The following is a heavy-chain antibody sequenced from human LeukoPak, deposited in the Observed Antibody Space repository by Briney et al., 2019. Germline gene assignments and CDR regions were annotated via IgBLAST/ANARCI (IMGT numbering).Heavy chain of an antibody. V-gene: IGHV3-7*01. CDR3: ARTFQRITMIVVVTYFDY. CDR2: IKQDGSEK. Sequence: PGGSLRLSCAASGFTCNYYWMNWVRQAPGKGLEWVANIKQDGSEKHYVDSVKGRFTISRDNAKNSLYLQMNSLRAEDTAVYYCARTFQRITMIVVVTYFDYWGQGTLVTVSS. D-gene: IGHD3-22*01. CDR1: GFTCNYYW. J-gene: IGHJ4*02.